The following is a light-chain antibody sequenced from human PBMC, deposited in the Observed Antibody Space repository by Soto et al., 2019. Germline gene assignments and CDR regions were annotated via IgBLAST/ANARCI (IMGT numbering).Light chain of an antibody. CDR2: DVS. J-gene: IGLJ1*01. CDR3: ISLTSSPSYV. Sequence: QSALTQPASVFGSPGQSITISCAGTSSDIGAYNYVSWYQQHPGKAPKLMIYDVSNRPSGISNRFSGSKSGNTASLTISGLQVEDEADYYCISLTSSPSYVFGTGTKLTVL. V-gene: IGLV2-14*03. CDR1: SSDIGAYNY.